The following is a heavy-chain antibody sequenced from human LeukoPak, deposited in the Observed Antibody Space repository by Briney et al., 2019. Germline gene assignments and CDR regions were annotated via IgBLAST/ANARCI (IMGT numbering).Heavy chain of an antibody. V-gene: IGHV4-34*01. J-gene: IGHJ6*03. CDR2: INHSGST. CDR3: ARQPTTYGGYYYMDV. D-gene: IGHD1-1*01. CDR1: GGSFSNHY. Sequence: SETLSLTCAVYGGSFSNHYWTWIRQSPGKGLEWIGEINHSGSTNYNPSLKSRVTISVDTSKNQFSLKLSSVTAADTAVYYCARQPTTYGGYYYMDVWGKGTTVTISS.